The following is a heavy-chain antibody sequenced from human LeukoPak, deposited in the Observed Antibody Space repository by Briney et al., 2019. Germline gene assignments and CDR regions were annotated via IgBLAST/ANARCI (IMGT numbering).Heavy chain of an antibody. CDR3: AREELSYYYMDV. D-gene: IGHD1-26*01. Sequence: SVKVSCKASGGTFSSYAISWVRQAPGQGLEWMGGIIPIFGTANYAQKFQGRVTITADKSTSTAYMELSSLRSEDTAVYYCAREELSYYYMDVWGKGTTVTVSS. CDR1: GGTFSSYA. CDR2: IIPIFGTA. J-gene: IGHJ6*03. V-gene: IGHV1-69*06.